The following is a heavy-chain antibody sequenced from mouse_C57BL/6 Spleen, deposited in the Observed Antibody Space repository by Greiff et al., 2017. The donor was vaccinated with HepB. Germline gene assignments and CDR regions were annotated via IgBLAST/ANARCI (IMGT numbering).Heavy chain of an antibody. CDR1: GYSITSGYY. V-gene: IGHV3-6*01. Sequence: EVQVVESGPGLVKPSQSLSLTCSVTGYSITSGYYWNWIRQFPGNKLEWMGYISYDGSNNYNPSLKNRISITRDTSKNQFFLKLNSVTTEDTATYYCARAYYGSSPAWFAYWGQGTLVTVSA. D-gene: IGHD1-1*01. J-gene: IGHJ3*01. CDR3: ARAYYGSSPAWFAY. CDR2: ISYDGSN.